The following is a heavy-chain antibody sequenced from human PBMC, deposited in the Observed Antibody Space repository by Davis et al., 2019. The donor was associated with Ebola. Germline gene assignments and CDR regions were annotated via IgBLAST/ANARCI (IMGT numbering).Heavy chain of an antibody. CDR2: INPHNGNT. J-gene: IGHJ4*02. D-gene: IGHD1-1*01. CDR1: GYTFTNYG. V-gene: IGHV1-18*04. CDR3: ARAQFPTTSDH. Sequence: AASVKVSCKASGYTFTNYGITWVRQAPGQGLEWMGWINPHNGNTNYAQNVQGRVIMTSDTATTTDYMEVGSLRSDDTAVYYCARAQFPTTSDHWGQGTQVTVSS.